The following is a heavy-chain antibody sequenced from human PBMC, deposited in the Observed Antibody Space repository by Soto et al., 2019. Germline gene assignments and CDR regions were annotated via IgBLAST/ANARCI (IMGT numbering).Heavy chain of an antibody. CDR3: ARSSGGNFGIIIEGSNWFDP. Sequence: ASVKVSCKASGFSFSDYFMHWVRQAPGQGLEWMGIINPSGDSRNYAQKCQGRITMTRDTSRSTVYMELSSLRSDDTAINYCARSSGGNFGIIIEGSNWFDPWGQGTLVTVSS. V-gene: IGHV1-46*01. CDR2: INPSGDSR. CDR1: GFSFSDYF. J-gene: IGHJ5*02. D-gene: IGHD3-3*01.